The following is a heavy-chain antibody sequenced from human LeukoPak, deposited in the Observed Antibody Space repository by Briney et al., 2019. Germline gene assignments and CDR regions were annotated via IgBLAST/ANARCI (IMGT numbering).Heavy chain of an antibody. J-gene: IGHJ4*02. V-gene: IGHV3-74*01. CDR3: ARGGDYGDYDFFDY. D-gene: IGHD4-17*01. CDR2: IKTDGRSI. CDR1: GFTFSSYW. Sequence: GGSLRLSCAASGFTFSSYWMHWVRQAPGKGLVWVSGIKTDGRSISYADSVKGRFTISRDNAKNSLYLQMNSLRAEDTAVYYCARGGDYGDYDFFDYWGQGTLVTVSS.